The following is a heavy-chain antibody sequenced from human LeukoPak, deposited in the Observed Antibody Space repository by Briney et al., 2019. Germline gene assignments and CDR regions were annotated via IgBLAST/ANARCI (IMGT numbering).Heavy chain of an antibody. J-gene: IGHJ4*02. CDR3: ASNKTPEGFDY. Sequence: SETLSLTCAVYGGSFSGYYWSWIRQPPGKGLEWIGEINHSGSTNYNPSLKSRVTISVDTSKNQFSLKLSSVTAADTAVYYCASNKTPEGFDYWGQGTLVTVSS. CDR2: INHSGST. V-gene: IGHV4-34*01. CDR1: GGSFSGYY.